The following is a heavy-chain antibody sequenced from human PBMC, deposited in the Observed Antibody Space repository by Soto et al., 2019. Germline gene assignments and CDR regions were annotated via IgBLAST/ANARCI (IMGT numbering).Heavy chain of an antibody. Sequence: SVKVSCKASGYTFTSYDINWVRQAPGQGLEWMGGIIPIFGTANYAQKFQGRVTITADESTSTAYMELSSLRSEDTAVYYCAREGYSSGWYPNNWFDPWGQGTLVTVSS. CDR1: GYTFTSYD. J-gene: IGHJ5*02. D-gene: IGHD6-19*01. CDR3: AREGYSSGWYPNNWFDP. V-gene: IGHV1-69*13. CDR2: IIPIFGTA.